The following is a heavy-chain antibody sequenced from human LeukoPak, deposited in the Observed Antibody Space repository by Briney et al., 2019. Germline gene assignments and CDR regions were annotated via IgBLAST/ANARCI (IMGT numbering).Heavy chain of an antibody. CDR2: INHSGST. V-gene: IGHV4-34*01. D-gene: IGHD3-16*01. Sequence: SETLSLTCAVYGGSFSGYYWSWIRQPPGKGLEWIGEINHSGSTNYNPSLKSRVTISVDTSKNQFSLKLSSVTAADTAVYYCAGGLTMGDFDYWGQGTLVTVSS. J-gene: IGHJ4*02. CDR3: AGGLTMGDFDY. CDR1: GGSFSGYY.